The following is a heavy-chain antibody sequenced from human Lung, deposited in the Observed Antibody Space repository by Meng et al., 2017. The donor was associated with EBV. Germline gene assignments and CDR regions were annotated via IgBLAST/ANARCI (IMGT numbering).Heavy chain of an antibody. CDR1: GYTFTGYY. V-gene: IGHV1-2*04. CDR3: ARGRGGEDYIWGSYRYLDS. CDR2: ITPNSGGT. J-gene: IGHJ4*02. Sequence: QLHLLQLGAELKKPGASVKVSCKASGYTFTGYYLHWVRQAPGRGLEWMGWITPNSGGTNYAQKFQGSVTMPRDTSITTAYMELSSLRSDDTAVYYCARGRGGEDYIWGSYRYLDSWGQGTLVTVSS. D-gene: IGHD3-16*02.